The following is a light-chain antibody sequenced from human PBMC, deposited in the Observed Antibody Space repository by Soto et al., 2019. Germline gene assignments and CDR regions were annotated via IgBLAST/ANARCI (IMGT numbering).Light chain of an antibody. CDR2: TTD. V-gene: IGLV1-44*01. CDR3: SSYTTIKTVV. Sequence: QSVLTQPPSASGTPGQRVTISCSGSNFNIGSNTVNWYRQLPGTAPKLLIYTTDKRPSGVPDRFSGSKSGTSASLAITGLQSEDEADYHCSSYTTIKTVVFGGGTKLTVL. CDR1: NFNIGSNT. J-gene: IGLJ2*01.